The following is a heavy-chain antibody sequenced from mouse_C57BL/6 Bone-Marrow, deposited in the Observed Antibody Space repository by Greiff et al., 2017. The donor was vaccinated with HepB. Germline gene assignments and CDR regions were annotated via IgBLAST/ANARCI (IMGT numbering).Heavy chain of an antibody. CDR1: GFTFSSYG. CDR2: ISSGGSYT. D-gene: IGHD1-1*01. Sequence: EVKLMESGGDLVKPGGSLKLSCAASGFTFSSYGMSWVRQTPDKRLEWVATISSGGSYTYYPDSVKGRFTISRDNAKNNLYLQMSSLKSEDTAMYYCARHAYYYGSTHWYFDVWGTGTTVTVSS. J-gene: IGHJ1*03. CDR3: ARHAYYYGSTHWYFDV. V-gene: IGHV5-6*01.